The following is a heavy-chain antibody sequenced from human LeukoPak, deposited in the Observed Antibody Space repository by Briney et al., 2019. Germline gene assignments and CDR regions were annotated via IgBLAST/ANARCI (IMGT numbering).Heavy chain of an antibody. CDR1: GYTFTSYA. CDR3: ATTSALRYYYDSSGYYAQDY. V-gene: IGHV1-69*13. D-gene: IGHD3-22*01. Sequence: SVKVSCTASGYTFTSYAMNWVRQAPGQGLEWMGGIIPIFGTANYAQKFQGRVTITADESTSTAYMELSSLRSEDTAVYYCATTSALRYYYDSSGYYAQDYWGQGTLVTVSS. J-gene: IGHJ4*02. CDR2: IIPIFGTA.